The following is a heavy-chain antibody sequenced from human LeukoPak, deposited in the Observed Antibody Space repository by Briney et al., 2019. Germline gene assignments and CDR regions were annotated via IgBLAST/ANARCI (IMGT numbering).Heavy chain of an antibody. Sequence: PSETLSLTCAVYGGSFSGYYWSWIRQPPGKGLEWIGEINHSGSTNYNPSLKSRVTISVDTSKNQFSLKLSSVTAADTAVYYCARDNWNYESRDFDYWGQGTLVTVSS. J-gene: IGHJ4*02. D-gene: IGHD1-7*01. CDR2: INHSGST. V-gene: IGHV4-34*01. CDR1: GGSFSGYY. CDR3: ARDNWNYESRDFDY.